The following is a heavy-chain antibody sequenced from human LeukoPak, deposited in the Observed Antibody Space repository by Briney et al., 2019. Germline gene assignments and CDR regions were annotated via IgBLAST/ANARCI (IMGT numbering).Heavy chain of an antibody. CDR3: ARRFFSGYYYFDY. CDR2: IYHSGST. V-gene: IGHV4-4*02. J-gene: IGHJ4*02. D-gene: IGHD3-22*01. CDR1: GGSISSSNW. Sequence: SETLSLTCAVSGGSISSSNWWSWARQPPGKGLEWIGEIYHSGSTNYNPSLKSRVTISVDKSKNQFSLKLSSVTAADTAVYYCARRFFSGYYYFDYWGQGTLVTVSS.